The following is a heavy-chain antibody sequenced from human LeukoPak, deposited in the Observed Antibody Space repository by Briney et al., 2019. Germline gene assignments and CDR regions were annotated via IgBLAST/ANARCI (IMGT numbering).Heavy chain of an antibody. Sequence: GGSLRLSCAASGFTFSSYAMSWVRQAPGKGLEWVSAISGSGGSTYYADSVKGRFTISRDNSKNTLYLQMNSLRAEDTAVYYCAKDSLRYSSGWCYFDYWGQGTLVTVSS. J-gene: IGHJ4*02. CDR3: AKDSLRYSSGWCYFDY. D-gene: IGHD6-19*01. CDR2: ISGSGGST. CDR1: GFTFSSYA. V-gene: IGHV3-23*01.